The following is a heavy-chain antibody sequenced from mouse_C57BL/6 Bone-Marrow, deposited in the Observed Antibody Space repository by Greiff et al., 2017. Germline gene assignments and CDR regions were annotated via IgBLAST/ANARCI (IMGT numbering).Heavy chain of an antibody. CDR2: IDPSDSYT. V-gene: IGHV1-69*01. Sequence: QVQLQQPGAELVMPGASVKLSCKASGYTFTSYWMHWVKQRPGQGLEWIGEIDPSDSYTNYNQKFKGKSTLTVDNSSSTAYMQLSSLTSEDSAVYYCAREEASYYSNYVDAMDYWGQGTSVTVSS. CDR1: GYTFTSYW. J-gene: IGHJ4*01. D-gene: IGHD2-5*01. CDR3: AREEASYYSNYVDAMDY.